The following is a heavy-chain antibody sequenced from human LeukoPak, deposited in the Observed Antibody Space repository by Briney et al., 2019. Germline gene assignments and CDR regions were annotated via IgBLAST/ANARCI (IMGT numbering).Heavy chain of an antibody. CDR3: ARLYSSSWYSIDY. Sequence: SETLSLTCTVSGGSISSGGHYWSWIRQPPGKGLEWIGYIYHSGSTYYNPSLKSRVTISVDRSKNQFSLKLSSVTAADTAVYYCARLYSSSWYSIDYWGQGTLVTVSS. CDR1: GGSISSGGHY. D-gene: IGHD6-13*01. CDR2: IYHSGST. V-gene: IGHV4-30-2*01. J-gene: IGHJ4*02.